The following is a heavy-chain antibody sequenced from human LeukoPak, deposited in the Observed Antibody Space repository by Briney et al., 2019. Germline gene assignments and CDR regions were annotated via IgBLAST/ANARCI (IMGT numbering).Heavy chain of an antibody. V-gene: IGHV3-48*03. D-gene: IGHD4-17*01. CDR1: GFTFTSYE. CDR2: LSSSGSTI. Sequence: PWGSLTLACAASGFTFTSYEMNSDRQAPGKGLEWASYLSSSGSTIYYADSVKGRFTISRDNAKNSLYLQMNSLRAEDTAVYYCARGGDYPKYYYYGMDVWGQGTTVTVSS. CDR3: ARGGDYPKYYYYGMDV. J-gene: IGHJ6*02.